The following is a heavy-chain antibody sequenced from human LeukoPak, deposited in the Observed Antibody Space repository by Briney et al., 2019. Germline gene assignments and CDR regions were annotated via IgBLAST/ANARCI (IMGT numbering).Heavy chain of an antibody. V-gene: IGHV3-66*04. CDR3: ARLYSHTGDY. J-gene: IGHJ4*02. D-gene: IGHD5-18*01. CDR2: IYSGGDT. Sequence: GGSLRLSCAASGFSVSSNYMSWVRQAPGKGLEWVSVIYSGGDTHYADSVKGRFTISRDNSKDTLYLQMNSLRAEDTAVYYCARLYSHTGDYWAREPWSPSPQ. CDR1: GFSVSSNY.